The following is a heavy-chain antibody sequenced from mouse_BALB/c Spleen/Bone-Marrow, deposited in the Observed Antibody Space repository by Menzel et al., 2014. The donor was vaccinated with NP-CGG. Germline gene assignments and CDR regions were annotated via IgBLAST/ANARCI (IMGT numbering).Heavy chain of an antibody. CDR3: ARHYGSGVLYFDY. V-gene: IGHV5-12-2*01. Sequence: EVNVVESGGGLVQPGGSLKLSCAASGFTFSSYTMSWVRLTPETRLEGVAYISNGGGITYYSDTVKGRFTISRDNAKNTQYLQMNSLKSDSTAMYYCARHYGSGVLYFDYWGQAPLSQSPQ. CDR2: ISNGGGIT. D-gene: IGHD1-1*01. CDR1: GFTFSSYT. J-gene: IGHJ2*01.